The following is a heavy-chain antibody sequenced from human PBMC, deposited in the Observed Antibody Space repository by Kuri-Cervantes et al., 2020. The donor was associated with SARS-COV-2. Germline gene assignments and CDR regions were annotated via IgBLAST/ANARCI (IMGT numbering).Heavy chain of an antibody. V-gene: IGHV3-20*04. Sequence: GGSLRLSCAASGFTFDDYGMSWVRQAPGKGLEWVSGINWNGGSTGYADSVKGRFTISRDSSKNTLDMQMNSLRAEDTAVYFCAKAYYDFWSGPWGGFDIWGQGTVVTVSS. CDR1: GFTFDDYG. J-gene: IGHJ3*02. D-gene: IGHD3-3*01. CDR2: INWNGGST. CDR3: AKAYYDFWSGPWGGFDI.